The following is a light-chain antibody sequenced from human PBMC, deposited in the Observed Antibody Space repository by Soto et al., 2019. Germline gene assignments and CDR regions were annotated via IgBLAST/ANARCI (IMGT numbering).Light chain of an antibody. V-gene: IGKV1-27*01. CDR1: QGSSNF. CDR3: QKYNSVPVT. CDR2: SAS. J-gene: IGKJ5*01. Sequence: DIQMTQSPSSLSASVGDRVTITCRASQGSSNFLAWYQQKAGTVPKLLIYSASTLQSGVPSRFSGSGSGTDFTLTISNLQPEDVATYYCQKYNSVPVTFGQGTRLEIK.